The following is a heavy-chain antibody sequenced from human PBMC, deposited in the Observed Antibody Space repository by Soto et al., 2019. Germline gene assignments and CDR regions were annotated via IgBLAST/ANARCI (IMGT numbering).Heavy chain of an antibody. J-gene: IGHJ4*02. V-gene: IGHV3-33*01. Sequence: PGGXLRLSCAASGFTFSSYGMHWVRQAPGKGLEWVAVIWYDGSNKYYADSVKGRFTISRDNSKNTLYLQMNSLRAEDTAVYYCARESGWSFFDYWGQGTLVTVSS. CDR1: GFTFSSYG. CDR3: ARESGWSFFDY. D-gene: IGHD6-19*01. CDR2: IWYDGSNK.